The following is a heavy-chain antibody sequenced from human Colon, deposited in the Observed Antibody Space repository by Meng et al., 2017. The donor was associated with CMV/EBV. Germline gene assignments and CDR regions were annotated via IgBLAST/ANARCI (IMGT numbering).Heavy chain of an antibody. D-gene: IGHD5-24*01. CDR2: TYSSGST. CDR1: GFTVSSNY. J-gene: IGHJ3*02. V-gene: IGHV3-66*03. CDR3: AREKEGGMSTISAFDI. Sequence: GESLKISCAASGFTVSSNYMSWVRQAPGKGLEWVTITYSSGSTEYADSVKGRFTISRDNSKNTLYLQMNSLRSEDTAVYYCAREKEGGMSTISAFDIWSQGTMVTVSS.